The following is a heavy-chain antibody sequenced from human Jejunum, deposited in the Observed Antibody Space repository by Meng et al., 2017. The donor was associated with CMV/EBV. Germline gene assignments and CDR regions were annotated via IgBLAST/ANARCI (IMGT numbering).Heavy chain of an antibody. Sequence: LHPWELGSLMPSDTLPLTCAVYGGSFSGYYWSWIRQPPGKGLEWIGEINHSGSTNYNPSLKSRVTISVDTSKNQFSLKLSSVTAADTAVYYCARGFVKYTVTRVGNWFDPWGQGTLVTVSS. CDR1: GGSFSGYY. D-gene: IGHD4-17*01. CDR3: ARGFVKYTVTRVGNWFDP. CDR2: INHSGST. J-gene: IGHJ5*02. V-gene: IGHV4-34*01.